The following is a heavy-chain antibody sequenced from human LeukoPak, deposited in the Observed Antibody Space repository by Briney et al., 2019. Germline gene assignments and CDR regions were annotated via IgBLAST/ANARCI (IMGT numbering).Heavy chain of an antibody. Sequence: SETLSLTCAVYGGSFSGYYWSWIRQPPGKGLEWIGEIYHSGSTNYNPSLKSRVTISVDTSKNQFSLKLSSVTAADTAVYYCARGPTKRQRWLRGAFDIWGQGTMVTVSS. V-gene: IGHV4-34*01. D-gene: IGHD5-24*01. J-gene: IGHJ3*02. CDR1: GGSFSGYY. CDR3: ARGPTKRQRWLRGAFDI. CDR2: IYHSGST.